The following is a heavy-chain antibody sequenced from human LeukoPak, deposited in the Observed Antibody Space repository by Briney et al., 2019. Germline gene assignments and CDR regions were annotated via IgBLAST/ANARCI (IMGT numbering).Heavy chain of an antibody. J-gene: IGHJ5*02. D-gene: IGHD3-22*01. Sequence: GGSLRLSCAASGFSVSSNYMSWVRQAPGKGLEWVSVIYNGGSTYYADSVKGRFTISRDNSKNTLYLQMNSLRAEDTAVYYCARESVPYYYDSSGDPFDPWGQGTLVTVSS. V-gene: IGHV3-53*01. CDR1: GFSVSSNY. CDR3: ARESVPYYYDSSGDPFDP. CDR2: IYNGGST.